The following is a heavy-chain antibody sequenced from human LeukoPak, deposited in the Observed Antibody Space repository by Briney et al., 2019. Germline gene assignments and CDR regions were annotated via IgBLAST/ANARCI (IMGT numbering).Heavy chain of an antibody. CDR3: ARDGRVVPAAKTARGYYYYYMDV. V-gene: IGHV3-11*04. Sequence: PGGSLRLSCAASGFTFSDYYMSWIRQAPGKGLEWVSYISSSGSTIYYADSVKGRFTISGDNSKNTLYLQMNSLRAEDTAVYYCARDGRVVPAAKTARGYYYYYMDVWGKGTTVTVSS. CDR1: GFTFSDYY. D-gene: IGHD2-2*01. J-gene: IGHJ6*03. CDR2: ISSSGSTI.